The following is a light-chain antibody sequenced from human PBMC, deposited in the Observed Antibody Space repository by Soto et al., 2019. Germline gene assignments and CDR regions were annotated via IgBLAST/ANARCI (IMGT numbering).Light chain of an antibody. Sequence: DIVMTQSPLSLPVTLGQPASISCRSNESLVHADGRTYLNWFLQRPGQSPRRLIYRVSNRDSGVPDRFSGSGSGTDFTLKISREEAEDVGIYYCMQGTYRRTFGQGTKVDIK. CDR2: RVS. V-gene: IGKV2-30*02. J-gene: IGKJ1*01. CDR1: ESLVHADGRTY. CDR3: MQGTYRRT.